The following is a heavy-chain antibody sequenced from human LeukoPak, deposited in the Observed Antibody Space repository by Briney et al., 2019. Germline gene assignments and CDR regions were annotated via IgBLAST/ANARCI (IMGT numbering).Heavy chain of an antibody. Sequence: GGSLRLSCAGSGFTFSNYVMYWVRQAPGKGLEWVAVISYEGNKEDYAESVKGRFTISRDISKSTLFLQMNSLRVEDTAVYSCAREYFVGDSRGAPWFDPRGQGTLATVSS. CDR1: GFTFSNYV. CDR2: ISYEGNKE. CDR3: AREYFVGDSRGAPWFDP. J-gene: IGHJ5*02. D-gene: IGHD3-22*01. V-gene: IGHV3-30*04.